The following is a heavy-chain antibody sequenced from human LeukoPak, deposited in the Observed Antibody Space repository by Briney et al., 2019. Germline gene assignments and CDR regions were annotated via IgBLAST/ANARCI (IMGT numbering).Heavy chain of an antibody. CDR1: GGSISSYY. D-gene: IGHD6-13*01. CDR3: ARRHSCSWPPLFDY. Sequence: KASETLSLTCTVSGGSISSYYWSCIRQPPGKGLEWIGYIYYSGSTNYNPSLKSRVTISVDTSKNQFSLKLSSVTAADTAVYYCARRHSCSWPPLFDYWGQGTLVTVSS. CDR2: IYYSGST. J-gene: IGHJ4*02. V-gene: IGHV4-59*08.